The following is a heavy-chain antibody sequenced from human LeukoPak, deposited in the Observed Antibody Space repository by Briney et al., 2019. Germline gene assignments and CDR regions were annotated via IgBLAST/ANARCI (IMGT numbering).Heavy chain of an antibody. Sequence: SETLSLTCTVSGGSISSYYWSWIRQPPGKGVEWIGYIYYSGSTNYNPSLKSRVTISVDTSKNQFSLKLSSVTAADTAVYYCARFGSSSGAWGQGTLVTVSS. J-gene: IGHJ5*02. CDR1: GGSISSYY. CDR2: IYYSGST. V-gene: IGHV4-59*01. CDR3: ARFGSSSGA. D-gene: IGHD6-19*01.